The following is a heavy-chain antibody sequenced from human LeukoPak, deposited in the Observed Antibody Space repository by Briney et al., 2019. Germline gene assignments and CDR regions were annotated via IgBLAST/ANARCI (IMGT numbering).Heavy chain of an antibody. CDR3: VRVTCTNGVCTNYFDY. CDR1: GFTFSSYI. V-gene: IGHV3-21*03. CDR2: ITSSSTYI. J-gene: IGHJ4*02. Sequence: GGSLRLSCAASGFTFSSYIMSWVRQAPGKGLEWVSSITSSSTYIYYADSLKGRFTISRDNAKNSLYLQMNSLRAEDTALYYCVRVTCTNGVCTNYFDYWGQGTLVTVSS. D-gene: IGHD2-8*01.